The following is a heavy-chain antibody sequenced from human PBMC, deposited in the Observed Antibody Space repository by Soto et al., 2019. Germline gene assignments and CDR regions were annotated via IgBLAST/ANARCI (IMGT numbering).Heavy chain of an antibody. CDR1: GFTFSTYA. D-gene: IGHD1-26*01. CDR2: ISGSGSGT. V-gene: IGHV3-23*01. Sequence: SGGSLRLSCGVSGFTFSTYAKNWVRQAPGKGLEWLSLISGSGSGTYYADSVKGRFTISRDNSENTLYLQMNSLRAEDTAVYYCAKDQGNTIVGASRGFAHWGHGSLVTVS. CDR3: AKDQGNTIVGASRGFAH. J-gene: IGHJ4*01.